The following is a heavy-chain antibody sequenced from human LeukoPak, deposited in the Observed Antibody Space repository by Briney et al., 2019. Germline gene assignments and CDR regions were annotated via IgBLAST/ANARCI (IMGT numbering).Heavy chain of an antibody. Sequence: PVGSLRLSCAASGFTFSSYGMHWVRQAPGKGLEWVAFIRYDGSNKYYADSVKGRFTISRDNSKNTLYLQMNSLRPEDTAVHYCAKKRTAQNYFDYWGQGTLVTVSS. J-gene: IGHJ4*02. CDR1: GFTFSSYG. CDR2: IRYDGSNK. V-gene: IGHV3-30*02. CDR3: AKKRTAQNYFDY. D-gene: IGHD1/OR15-1a*01.